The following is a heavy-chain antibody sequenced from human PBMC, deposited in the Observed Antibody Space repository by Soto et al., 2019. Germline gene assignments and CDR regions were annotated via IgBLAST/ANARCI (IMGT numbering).Heavy chain of an antibody. J-gene: IGHJ3*02. Sequence: SETLSLTCTVSGGSISSGGYYWSWIRQHPGKGLEWIGYIYYSGSTYYNPSLKSRVTISVDTSKNQFSLKPSSVTAADTAVYYCARATNYYDSSGYSGAFDIWGQGTMVTVSS. V-gene: IGHV4-31*03. D-gene: IGHD3-22*01. CDR1: GGSISSGGYY. CDR3: ARATNYYDSSGYSGAFDI. CDR2: IYYSGST.